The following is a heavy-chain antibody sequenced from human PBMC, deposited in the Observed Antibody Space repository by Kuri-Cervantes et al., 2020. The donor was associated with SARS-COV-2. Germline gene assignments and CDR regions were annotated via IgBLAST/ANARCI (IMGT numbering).Heavy chain of an antibody. CDR1: GFSLSTSGVG. J-gene: IGHJ4*02. CDR2: IYWNDDK. Sequence: SGPTLVKPTQTLTLTCTFSGFSLSTSGVGVGWIRQPPGKALEWLALIYWNDDKRYSPSLKSRLTITKDTSKSQVVLTMTNMDPVDTATYYCAHMSYDYVWGSYRYPYFDYWGQGTLVTVSS. V-gene: IGHV2-5*01. CDR3: AHMSYDYVWGSYRYPYFDY. D-gene: IGHD3-16*02.